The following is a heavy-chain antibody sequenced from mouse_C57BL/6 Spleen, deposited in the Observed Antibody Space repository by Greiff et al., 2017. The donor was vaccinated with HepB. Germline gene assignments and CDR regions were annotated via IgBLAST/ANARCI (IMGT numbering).Heavy chain of an antibody. J-gene: IGHJ4*01. CDR3: ARIYYGNPYAMDY. D-gene: IGHD2-1*01. CDR2: IWSGGST. Sequence: VQLKESGPGLVQPSQSLSITCTVSGFSLTSYGVHWVRQSPGKGLEWLGVIWSGGSTDYNAAFISRLSISKDNSKSQVFFKMNSLQADDTAIYYCARIYYGNPYAMDYWGQGTSVTVSS. CDR1: GFSLTSYG. V-gene: IGHV2-2*01.